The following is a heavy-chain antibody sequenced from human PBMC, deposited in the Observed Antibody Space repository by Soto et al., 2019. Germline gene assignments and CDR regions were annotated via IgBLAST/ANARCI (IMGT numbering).Heavy chain of an antibody. CDR2: IKSKAFGGTT. CDR3: TGRYCSGSSSWDNRFDP. CDR1: GFTFGDYG. J-gene: IGHJ5*02. Sequence: GGSLRLSCTASGFTFGDYGLNWIRQAPGKGLEWVGFIKSKAFGGTTEYAASVKGRFTVSRDDSKTIAYLLMNSLRTEDTAVYYCTGRYCSGSSSWDNRFDPWRQGTLVTVYS. D-gene: IGHD2-15*01. V-gene: IGHV3-49*03.